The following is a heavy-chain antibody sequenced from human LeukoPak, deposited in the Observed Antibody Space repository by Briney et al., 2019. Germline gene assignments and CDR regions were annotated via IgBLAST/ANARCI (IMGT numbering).Heavy chain of an antibody. V-gene: IGHV5-51*01. Sequence: GEALKIPRKGSGYILTPHWIGWGRQMPGKSLEWMGIIFPGDSDTRYSPSFQGQVTISADKSITTAYLQWSSLKASDTAIYYCARPDSGGYWGQGTLVTVSS. CDR1: GYILTPHW. CDR3: ARPDSGGY. D-gene: IGHD4-23*01. J-gene: IGHJ4*02. CDR2: IFPGDSDT.